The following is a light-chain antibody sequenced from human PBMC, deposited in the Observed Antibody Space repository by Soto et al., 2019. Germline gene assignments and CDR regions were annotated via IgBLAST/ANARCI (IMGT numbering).Light chain of an antibody. V-gene: IGKV3-15*01. J-gene: IGKJ2*01. CDR3: QQYNNWGYT. CDR2: DAS. CDR1: QSVSSN. Sequence: EIVMTQSPATLSVSPGERATLSCRASQSVSSNLAWYQQKPGQAPRLLIYDASTRATGIPARFSGSGSGTEFTLTISSLQSEDFAVYYCQQYNNWGYTFGQGTKVDIK.